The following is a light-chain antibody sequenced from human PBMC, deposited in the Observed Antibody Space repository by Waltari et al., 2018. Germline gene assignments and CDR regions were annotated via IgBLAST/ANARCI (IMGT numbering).Light chain of an antibody. CDR3: SSYTRSGTV. CDR2: EVH. CDR1: SRDVGGYNS. V-gene: IGLV2-14*01. Sequence: QSALTQPASVSGSPGQPITISCTGTSRDVGGYNSVSWYQQHPGKAPKLMIYEVHNRPSGVANRFSGSTSGDTASLTIAGLQAEDEADYYCSSYTRSGTVFGGGTKLTVL. J-gene: IGLJ3*02.